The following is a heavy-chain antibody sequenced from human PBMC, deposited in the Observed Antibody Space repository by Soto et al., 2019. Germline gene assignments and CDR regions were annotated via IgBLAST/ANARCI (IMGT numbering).Heavy chain of an antibody. D-gene: IGHD6-13*01. J-gene: IGHJ4*02. CDR2: TSYDGSNI. V-gene: IGHV3-30-3*01. CDR1: GFTFSNYA. CDR3: ARDSSSSWYVAQLDY. Sequence: QVQLVESGGGVVQPGRSLRLSCAASGFTFSNYAIHWVRQAPGKGLEWVAITSYDGSNIYYADSVQGRFTLSRDNSKNTLYLQMNSLRTEDTALYYCARDSSSSWYVAQLDYWGQGTLVTVSS.